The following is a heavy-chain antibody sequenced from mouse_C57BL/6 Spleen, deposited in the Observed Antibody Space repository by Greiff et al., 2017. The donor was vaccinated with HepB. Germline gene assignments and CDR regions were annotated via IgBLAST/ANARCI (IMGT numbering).Heavy chain of an antibody. D-gene: IGHD1-1*01. J-gene: IGHJ2*01. CDR2: IDPETGGT. CDR1: GYTFTDYE. Sequence: QVQLKESGAELVRPGASVTLSCKASGYTFTDYEMHWVKQTPVHGLEWIGAIDPETGGTAYNQKFKGKAILTADKSSSTAYMELRSLTSEDSAVYYCTRWTTVVGDYWGQGTTLTVSS. CDR3: TRWTTVVGDY. V-gene: IGHV1-15*01.